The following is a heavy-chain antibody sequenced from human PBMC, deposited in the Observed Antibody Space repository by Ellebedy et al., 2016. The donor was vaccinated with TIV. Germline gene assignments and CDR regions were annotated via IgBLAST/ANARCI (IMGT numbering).Heavy chain of an antibody. V-gene: IGHV3-66*01. CDR2: IYTDDTT. Sequence: GESLKISCAASTFTVSYNYMDWVRQAPGKGPEWVSGIYTDDTTYYADSVKGRFIISRDNSKNTLYLQMNSLRDEDTAVYYCARDTWDYGGNAQFYYFDYWGQGTLVTVSS. CDR3: ARDTWDYGGNAQFYYFDY. CDR1: TFTVSYNY. D-gene: IGHD4-23*01. J-gene: IGHJ4*02.